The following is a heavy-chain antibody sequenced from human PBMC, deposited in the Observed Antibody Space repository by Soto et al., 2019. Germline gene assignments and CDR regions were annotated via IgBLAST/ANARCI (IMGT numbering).Heavy chain of an antibody. Sequence: QVQLVQSGAEMKEPGSSVKVSCKTSGGTFSSSAISWLRQAPGQGLEWMGGIIPLFRTPDYAQKFQGRVTIAAAESTSTAYMELSSLRSEDTAVYYCARDNERLQLGENYYSILDVRGQGTTITVSS. V-gene: IGHV1-69*12. CDR3: ARDNERLQLGENYYSILDV. J-gene: IGHJ6*02. CDR2: IIPLFRTP. CDR1: GGTFSSSA. D-gene: IGHD1-26*01.